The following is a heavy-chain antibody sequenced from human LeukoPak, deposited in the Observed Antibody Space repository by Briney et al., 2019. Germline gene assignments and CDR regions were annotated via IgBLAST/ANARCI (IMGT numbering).Heavy chain of an antibody. D-gene: IGHD1/OR15-1a*01. CDR2: IYLYGTT. Sequence: SETLSLTCSVSIGSISSSKWWSWVRQSPVKGLEWIGEIYLYGTTNYNPSFTSRVTMSVDRSRNQFSLKLTSVTAADTAVYYCARQKWEQQGRDYYFNGLDVWGPGTTVTVSS. V-gene: IGHV4-4*02. J-gene: IGHJ6*02. CDR3: ARQKWEQQGRDYYFNGLDV. CDR1: IGSISSSKW.